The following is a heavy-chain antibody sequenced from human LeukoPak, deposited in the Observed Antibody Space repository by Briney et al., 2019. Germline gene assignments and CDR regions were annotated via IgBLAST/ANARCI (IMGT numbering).Heavy chain of an antibody. J-gene: IGHJ4*02. CDR3: GKGVGAALYFDY. CDR2: IGGSGDNT. D-gene: IGHD1-26*01. CDR1: GFTLSSYA. V-gene: IGHV3-23*01. Sequence: GGSLRLPCAASGFTLSSYAMTWVRQAPGKGLEWVSAIGGSGDNTYYADSVKGRFTISRDNSKSTLYLQMDSLRAEDTAVYYCGKGVGAALYFDYWGQGALVTVSS.